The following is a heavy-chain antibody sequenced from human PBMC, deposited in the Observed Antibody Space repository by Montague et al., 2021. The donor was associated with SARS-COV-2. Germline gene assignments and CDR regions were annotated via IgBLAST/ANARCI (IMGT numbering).Heavy chain of an antibody. V-gene: IGHV4-34*01. Sequence: SETLSLTCAVYGGSFSGYYWNWIRQPPGKGLEWIGEINHSGSTNYNPSLKSRVTISVDTSKNQFSLKLSSVTAADTAVYYCVVVPLGPQGRGFDYWGQGTLVTVSS. CDR2: INHSGST. CDR3: VVVPLGPQGRGFDY. D-gene: IGHD2-15*01. CDR1: GGSFSGYY. J-gene: IGHJ4*02.